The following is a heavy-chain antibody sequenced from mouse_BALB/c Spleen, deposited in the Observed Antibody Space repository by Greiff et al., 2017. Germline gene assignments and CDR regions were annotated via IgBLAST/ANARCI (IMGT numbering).Heavy chain of an antibody. CDR1: GYTFTSYV. V-gene: IGHV1-14*01. CDR2: INPYNDGT. J-gene: IGHJ3*01. Sequence: VQLQQSGPELVKPGASVKMSCKASGYTFTSYVMHWVKQKPGQGLEWIGYINPYNDGTKYNEKFKGKATLTSDKSSSTAYMELSSLTSEDSAVYYCARLRITTEFAYWGQGTLVTVSA. CDR3: ARLRITTEFAY. D-gene: IGHD2-4*01.